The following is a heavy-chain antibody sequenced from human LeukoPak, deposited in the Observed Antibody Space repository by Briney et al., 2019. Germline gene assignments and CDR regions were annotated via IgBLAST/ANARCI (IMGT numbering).Heavy chain of an antibody. J-gene: IGHJ3*02. CDR3: AREFYYDSSGYYGSVLTYAFDI. CDR1: GYTFTSYA. CDR2: INTNTGNP. Sequence: ASVKVSCKASGYTFTSYAMNWVRQAPGQGLEWMGWINTNTGNPTYAQGFTGRFVFSLDTSVSTAYLQISSLKAEDTAVYYCAREFYYDSSGYYGSVLTYAFDIWGQGTMVTVSS. V-gene: IGHV7-4-1*02. D-gene: IGHD3-22*01.